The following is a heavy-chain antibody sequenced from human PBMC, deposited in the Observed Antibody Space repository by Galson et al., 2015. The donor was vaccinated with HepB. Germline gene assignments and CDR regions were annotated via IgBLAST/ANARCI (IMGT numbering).Heavy chain of an antibody. CDR1: GGTFSSYA. D-gene: IGHD3-22*01. Sequence: SVKVSCKASGGTFSSYAISWVRQAPGQGLEWMGGIIPIFGTANYAQKFQGRVTITADESTSTAYMELSSLRSEDTAVYYCASPALTYYYDSSGYTHAFDIWGQGTMVTVSS. CDR3: ASPALTYYYDSSGYTHAFDI. J-gene: IGHJ3*02. CDR2: IIPIFGTA. V-gene: IGHV1-69*13.